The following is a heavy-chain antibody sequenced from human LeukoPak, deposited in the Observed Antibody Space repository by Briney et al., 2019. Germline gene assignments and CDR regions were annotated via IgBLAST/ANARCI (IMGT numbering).Heavy chain of an antibody. CDR1: GGSISSSSYY. V-gene: IGHV4-39*07. D-gene: IGHD6-19*01. CDR2: IYYSGST. CDR3: ARGYSSGWAFDY. J-gene: IGHJ4*02. Sequence: SETLSLTCTVSGGSISSSSYYWGWSRQPPGKGLKWIGSIYYSGSTYYNPSLKSRVTISVDRSKNQFSLKLSSVTAADTAVYYCARGYSSGWAFDYWGQGTLVTVSS.